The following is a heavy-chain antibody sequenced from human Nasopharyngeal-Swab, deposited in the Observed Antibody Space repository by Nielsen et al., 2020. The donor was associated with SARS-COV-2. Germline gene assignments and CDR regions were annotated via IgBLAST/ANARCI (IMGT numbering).Heavy chain of an antibody. Sequence: RQAPGKALEWLAIIYWDDDKRYSPSRKSRLTITKDTSKNQAVLTMTNMDPADTATYYCAHRLKYDSSGYYLPYFDYWGQGTLVTVSS. V-gene: IGHV2-5*02. CDR3: AHRLKYDSSGYYLPYFDY. J-gene: IGHJ4*02. D-gene: IGHD3-22*01. CDR2: IYWDDDK.